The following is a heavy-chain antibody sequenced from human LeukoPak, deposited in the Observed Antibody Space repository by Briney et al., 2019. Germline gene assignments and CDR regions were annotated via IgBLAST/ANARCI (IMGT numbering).Heavy chain of an antibody. Sequence: PGGSLRLSCAASGFTFSSYAMPWVRQAPGGGLEWVSIISGSGDSSFYAESVKGRFTISRDNSKDTLYLQMNSLRGEDTAIYYCAKGQVASATQVRFDPWGQGTLVTVSS. D-gene: IGHD5-12*01. CDR1: GFTFSSYA. CDR2: ISGSGDSS. CDR3: AKGQVASATQVRFDP. V-gene: IGHV3-23*01. J-gene: IGHJ5*02.